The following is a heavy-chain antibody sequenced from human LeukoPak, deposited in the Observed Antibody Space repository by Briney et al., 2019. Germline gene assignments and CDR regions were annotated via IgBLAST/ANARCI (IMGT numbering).Heavy chain of an antibody. D-gene: IGHD4-17*01. CDR2: IYYSGST. CDR3: AREDYGDKGEFDY. Sequence: SETLSLTCTVSGGSISSYYWSWIRQPPGKGLEWIGYIYYSGSTNYNPSLKSRVTISVDTSKNQFSLKLSSVTAADTAVYYCAREDYGDKGEFDYWGQGTLVTVSS. CDR1: GGSISSYY. V-gene: IGHV4-59*12. J-gene: IGHJ4*02.